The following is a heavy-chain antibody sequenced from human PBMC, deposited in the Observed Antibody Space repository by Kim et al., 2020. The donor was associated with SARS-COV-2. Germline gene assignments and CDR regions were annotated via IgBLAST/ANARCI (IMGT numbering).Heavy chain of an antibody. V-gene: IGHV4-34*01. J-gene: IGHJ6*02. CDR1: GGSFSGYY. D-gene: IGHD5-12*01. CDR2: INHSGST. Sequence: SETLSLTCAVYGGSFSGYYWSWIRQPPGKGLEWIGEINHSGSTNYNPSLKSRVTISVDTSKNQFSLKLSSVTAADTAVYYCARFALVATPYYYYYGMDVWGQGTTVTVSS. CDR3: ARFALVATPYYYYYGMDV.